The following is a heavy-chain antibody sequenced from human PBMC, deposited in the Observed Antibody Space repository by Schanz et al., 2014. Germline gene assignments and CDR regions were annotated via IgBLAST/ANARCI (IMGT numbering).Heavy chain of an antibody. Sequence: QVHLVQSGAEAKKPGSSVKVSFKASGGTFSSDTFSWVRQAPGQGLEWMGRIVPIAGITNYAQRFQGRVTITADKSSDTAYMELSSLRSEDTAVYYCAREVGLYDRGWFDPWGQGTLVTVSS. CDR1: GGTFSSDT. CDR2: IVPIAGIT. CDR3: AREVGLYDRGWFDP. J-gene: IGHJ5*02. V-gene: IGHV1-69*08. D-gene: IGHD3-22*01.